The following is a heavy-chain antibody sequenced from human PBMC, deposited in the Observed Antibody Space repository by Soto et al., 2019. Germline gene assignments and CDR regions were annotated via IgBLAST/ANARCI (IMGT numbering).Heavy chain of an antibody. Sequence: QVQLQESGPGLVKPSQTLSLTCTVSGGSISSGGYYWSWIRQHPGKGLEWIGYIYYSGSTYYNPSLKSRVTISVDTSKNQFSLKLSSVTAADTAVYYCARDYSSSSGFIGSGYYYGMDVWGQGTTVTVSS. CDR3: ARDYSSSSGFIGSGYYYGMDV. CDR1: GGSISSGGYY. J-gene: IGHJ6*02. V-gene: IGHV4-31*03. D-gene: IGHD6-6*01. CDR2: IYYSGST.